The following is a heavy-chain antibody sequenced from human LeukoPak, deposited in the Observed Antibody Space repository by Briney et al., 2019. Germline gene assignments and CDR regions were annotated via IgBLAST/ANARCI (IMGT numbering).Heavy chain of an antibody. CDR3: ARVRSDSSGWYHVLD. J-gene: IGHJ4*02. CDR1: GFTFSSYD. V-gene: IGHV3-13*01. D-gene: IGHD6-19*01. CDR2: IGTAGGT. Sequence: GGSLRLSCAASGFTFSSYDTHWVRQGTGKSLEWVSAIGTAGGTYYAGSVKGRFTISRENAKNSLYLQMNSLTAGDTAVYYCARVRSDSSGWYHVLDWGQGTLVTVSS.